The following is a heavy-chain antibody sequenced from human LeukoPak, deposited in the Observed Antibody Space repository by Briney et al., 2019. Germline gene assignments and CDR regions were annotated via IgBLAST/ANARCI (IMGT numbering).Heavy chain of an antibody. Sequence: PSETLSLTCTVSGGSISSYYWSWIRQPAGKGLEWIGRIYTSGSTNYNPSLKSRVTMSVDTSKNQFSLKLSSVTAADTAVYYCARDKYYYGSGSYVHFYYWGQGTLVTVSS. CDR1: GGSISSYY. CDR3: ARDKYYYGSGSYVHFYY. V-gene: IGHV4-4*07. J-gene: IGHJ4*02. CDR2: IYTSGST. D-gene: IGHD3-10*01.